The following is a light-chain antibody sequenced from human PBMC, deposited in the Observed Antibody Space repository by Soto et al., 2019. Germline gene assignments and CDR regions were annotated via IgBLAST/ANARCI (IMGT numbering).Light chain of an antibody. V-gene: IGKV3-11*01. J-gene: IGKJ5*01. CDR2: DAS. CDR1: QSVSSY. Sequence: EIVLTQSPATLSLSPGERATLSCRASQSVSSYLAWYQQKPGQTPRLLIYDASNRATGIPARFSGSGSGTDFTLTISSLEPEDFAVYYCQQRSNWPPITFGLGTRLENK. CDR3: QQRSNWPPIT.